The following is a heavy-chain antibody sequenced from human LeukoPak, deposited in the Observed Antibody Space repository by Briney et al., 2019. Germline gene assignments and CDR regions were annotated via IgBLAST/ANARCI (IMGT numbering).Heavy chain of an antibody. CDR3: AVLRGNNY. CDR2: IKQDGSEK. CDR1: GITFSSYM. D-gene: IGHD3-10*01. J-gene: IGHJ4*02. Sequence: GGSLRLSCAASGITFSSYMLTWVRQAPGKGLEWVANIKQDGSEKYYVDSVEGRFSISRDNAKNSLYLQMNSLRVEDTAVYYCAVLRGNNYWGQGTLVTVSP. V-gene: IGHV3-7*01.